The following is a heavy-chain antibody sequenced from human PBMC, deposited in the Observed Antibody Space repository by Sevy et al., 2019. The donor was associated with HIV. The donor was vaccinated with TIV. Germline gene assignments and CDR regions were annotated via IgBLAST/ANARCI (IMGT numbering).Heavy chain of an antibody. CDR3: AREVVPAANFDY. D-gene: IGHD2-2*01. Sequence: SETLSLTCTVSGGSISSSSYYWGWIRQPPGKGLEWIGSNYYSGNTYYNPSLKSRVTISVDTSKNQFSLKLSSVTAADTAVYYCAREVVPAANFDYWGQGTLVTVSS. V-gene: IGHV4-39*02. J-gene: IGHJ4*02. CDR2: NYYSGNT. CDR1: GGSISSSSYY.